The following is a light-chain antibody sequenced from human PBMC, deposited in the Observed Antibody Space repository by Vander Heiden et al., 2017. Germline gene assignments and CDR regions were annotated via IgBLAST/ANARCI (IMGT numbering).Light chain of an antibody. CDR2: AAS. Sequence: DIQMTQSPSSLSASVGDRVTITCRASQSISSYLNWYQQKPGKAPKLLIYAASSGSGTDFTLTISSLQPADFATYYCQQSYSTPLTFGGGTKVEIK. J-gene: IGKJ4*01. CDR3: QQSYSTPLT. V-gene: IGKV1-39*01. CDR1: QSISSY.